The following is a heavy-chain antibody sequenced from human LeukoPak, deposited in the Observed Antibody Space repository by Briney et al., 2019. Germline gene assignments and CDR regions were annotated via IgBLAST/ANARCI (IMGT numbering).Heavy chain of an antibody. J-gene: IGHJ5*01. CDR2: TYYRSTWST. CDR3: ARDRGGFDS. CDR1: GDSVSSHTAA. V-gene: IGHV6-1*01. D-gene: IGHD3-10*01. Sequence: SQTLSLTCNISGDSVSSHTAAWNWIRQSPSRGLEWLGRTYYRSTWSTDYAVSVQSRITINPDTSRNHFSLQLSSMTPEDTAVYYCARDRGGFDSWGQGTLVTVSS.